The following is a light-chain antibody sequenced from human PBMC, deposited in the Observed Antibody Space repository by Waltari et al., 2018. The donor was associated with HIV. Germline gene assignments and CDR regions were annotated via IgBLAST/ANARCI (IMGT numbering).Light chain of an antibody. V-gene: IGKV1-5*03. CDR3: QRYNTYSFI. CDR2: KAS. CDR1: QSISDW. Sequence: DIQMTQSPSTLSASVGDRVTITCRASQSISDWLAWYQQKPGKAPKLLIYKASSVESGVPSRFSGSGSGTEFTLSISSLQPDDFATYYSQRYNTYSFIFGPGTKVDIK. J-gene: IGKJ3*01.